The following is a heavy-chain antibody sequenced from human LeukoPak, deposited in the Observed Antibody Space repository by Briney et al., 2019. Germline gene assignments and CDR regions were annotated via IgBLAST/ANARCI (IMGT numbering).Heavy chain of an antibody. CDR1: GGTFSSYA. CDR2: IIPIFGTA. J-gene: IGHJ4*02. V-gene: IGHV1-69*05. Sequence: ASVKVSCKASGGTFSSYAISWVRQAPGQGLEWMGGIIPIFGTANYAQKFQGRVTMTTDTSTSTAYMELRSLRSDDTAVYYCARTPVGFNTVTPTDVRYWGQGTLVTVSS. CDR3: ARTPVGFNTVTPTDVRY. D-gene: IGHD4-17*01.